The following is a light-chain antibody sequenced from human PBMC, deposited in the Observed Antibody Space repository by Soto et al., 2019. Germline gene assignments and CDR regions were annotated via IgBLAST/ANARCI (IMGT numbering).Light chain of an antibody. CDR2: DVS. V-gene: IGLV2-14*03. J-gene: IGLJ1*01. CDR1: SSDVGGYNY. CDR3: CSYTSGSTLYV. Sequence: QSVLTQPASVSGSPGQSITISCTGTSSDVGGYNYVSWYQHHPGKAPKLMIFDVSNRPSGVSNRFSGSKSGNTASLTISGLQAEDEADYYCCSYTSGSTLYVFGTGTKVTVL.